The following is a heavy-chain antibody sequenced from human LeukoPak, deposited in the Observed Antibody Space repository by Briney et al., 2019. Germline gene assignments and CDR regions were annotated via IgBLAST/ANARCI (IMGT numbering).Heavy chain of an antibody. CDR3: VKDLVGYSYGYDFDY. CDR1: GFTFSSYA. D-gene: IGHD5-18*01. CDR2: ISSNGGST. J-gene: IGHJ4*02. Sequence: PEGSLRLSCSASGFTFSSYAMHWVRQAPGKGLEYVSAISSNGGSTYYADSVKGRFTISRDNSKNTLYLQMSSLRAEDTAVYYCVKDLVGYSYGYDFDYWGQGTLVTVSS. V-gene: IGHV3-64D*06.